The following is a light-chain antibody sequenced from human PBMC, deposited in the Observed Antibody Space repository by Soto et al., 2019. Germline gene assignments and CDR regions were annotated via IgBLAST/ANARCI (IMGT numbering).Light chain of an antibody. V-gene: IGLV2-14*01. CDR2: EVN. J-gene: IGLJ2*01. CDR1: SSDVGNYNY. CDR3: NSYTSSSTVV. Sequence: QSALTQPASVSGFPGQSITISCSGTSSDVGNYNYVSWYQQHPGKAPRLMIYEVNNRPSGVSGRFSGSKSGNTASLTISGLQYEDEADYYCNSYTSSSTVVFGGGTKQNVL.